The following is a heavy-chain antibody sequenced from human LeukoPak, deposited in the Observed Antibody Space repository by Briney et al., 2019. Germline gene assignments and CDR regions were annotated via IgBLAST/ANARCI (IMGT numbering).Heavy chain of an antibody. V-gene: IGHV1-69*02. CDR3: ASFSGTNGFDY. D-gene: IGHD1-1*01. Sequence: SVKVSCKASGYTFTSYYMHWVRQAPGQGLEWMGRIIPILGIANYAQKFQGRVTITADKSTSTAYMELSSLRSEDTAVYYCASFSGTNGFDYWGQGTLVTVSS. CDR2: IIPILGIA. CDR1: GYTFTSYY. J-gene: IGHJ4*02.